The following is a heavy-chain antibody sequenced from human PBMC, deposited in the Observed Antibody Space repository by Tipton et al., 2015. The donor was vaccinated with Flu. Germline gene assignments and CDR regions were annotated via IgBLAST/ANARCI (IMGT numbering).Heavy chain of an antibody. V-gene: IGHV4-39*07. CDR3: ARGYHGNYSPVGIDS. D-gene: IGHD4-11*01. CDR2: IYYSGNI. Sequence: TLSLTCTVSGGSINSRSYYWAWIRQPPGEGLEWIGSIYYSGNIYYNPSLNSRVSISIDTSRNQFSLKLSSVTAADTVVYYCARGYHGNYSPVGIDSWGQGTLVTVSS. J-gene: IGHJ4*02. CDR1: GGSINSRSYY.